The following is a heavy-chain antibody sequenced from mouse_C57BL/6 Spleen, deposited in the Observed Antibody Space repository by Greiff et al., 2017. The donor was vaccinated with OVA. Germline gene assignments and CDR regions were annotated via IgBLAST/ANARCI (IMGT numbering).Heavy chain of an antibody. J-gene: IGHJ2*01. CDR3: ARSYDSPNYFDY. D-gene: IGHD1-1*01. CDR1: GFTFSDYG. Sequence: EVQRVESGGGLVQPGGSLKLSCAASGFTFSDYGMAWVRQAPRKGPEWVAFISNLAYSIYYADTVTGRFTISRENAKNTLYMEMSSLRSEDTDMYYCARSYDSPNYFDYWGKGTTLTVSA. V-gene: IGHV5-15*01. CDR2: ISNLAYSI.